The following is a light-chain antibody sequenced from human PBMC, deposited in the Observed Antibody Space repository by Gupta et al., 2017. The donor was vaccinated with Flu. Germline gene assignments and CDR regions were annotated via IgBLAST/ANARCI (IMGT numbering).Light chain of an antibody. J-gene: IGKJ1*01. V-gene: IGKV1-8*01. Sequence: IRFTQSPSSFSASTGDRVPIPCRASQGISSYLAWYQQKPGKAPKRLIYAASTLQSGVPERFSGSGSGTDFTLNISWLQSEDVANYYCQQYYSYPRTFGQGTKVEIK. CDR3: QQYYSYPRT. CDR1: QGISSY. CDR2: AAS.